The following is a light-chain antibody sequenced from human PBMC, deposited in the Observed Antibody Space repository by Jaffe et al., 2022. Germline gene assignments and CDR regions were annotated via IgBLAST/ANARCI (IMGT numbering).Light chain of an antibody. Sequence: QSALTQPASVSGSPGQSITVSCTGTSSDVGAYKYVSWYQQHPGKAPKLMIYEVSNRPSGVSNRFSASKSGNTASLTISGLQAEDEADYYCTSYTGSNTLVFGSGTKVTVL. J-gene: IGLJ1*01. V-gene: IGLV2-14*01. CDR1: SSDVGAYKY. CDR3: TSYTGSNTLV. CDR2: EVS.